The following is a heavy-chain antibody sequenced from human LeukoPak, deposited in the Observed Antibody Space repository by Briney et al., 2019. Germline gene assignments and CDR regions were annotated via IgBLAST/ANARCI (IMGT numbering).Heavy chain of an antibody. D-gene: IGHD1-26*01. Sequence: GGSLRLSCAASGFTFSSYSMNWVRQAPGKGLEWVSAISSSSSYIYYADSVKGRFTISRDNAKNSLYLQMNSLRAEDTAVYYCARDLIVGAIGFAYWGQGTLVTVSS. V-gene: IGHV3-21*01. J-gene: IGHJ4*02. CDR1: GFTFSSYS. CDR2: ISSSSSYI. CDR3: ARDLIVGAIGFAY.